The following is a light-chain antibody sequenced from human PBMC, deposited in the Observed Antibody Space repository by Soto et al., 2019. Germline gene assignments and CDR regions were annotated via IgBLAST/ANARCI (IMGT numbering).Light chain of an antibody. CDR2: GAS. Sequence: EIVLTQSPGTLSLCPGERATLSCRASQSVSSSYLAWYQQKPGQAPRLLIYGASSRATGIPDRFSGSGSGTDFTLTINRLEPEDSAVYYCQQFGSSPLFTFGPGTKVDVK. CDR3: QQFGSSPLFT. V-gene: IGKV3-20*01. CDR1: QSVSSSY. J-gene: IGKJ3*01.